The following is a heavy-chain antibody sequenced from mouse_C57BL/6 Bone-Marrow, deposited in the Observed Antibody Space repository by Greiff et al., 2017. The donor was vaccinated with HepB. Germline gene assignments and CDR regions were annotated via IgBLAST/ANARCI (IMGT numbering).Heavy chain of an antibody. V-gene: IGHV1-49*01. D-gene: IGHD3-2*02. CDR2: FTMNSDAT. CDR1: YFAFMASA. Sequence: LLHSGAELVRPGSSVKLSCKDSYFAFMASAMHWVKQRPGHGLEWVGTFTMNSDATEYSENFKGKATLATNTSSSTAYMELSSLTSEDSAVYYCARDSSGYWAMDYWGKGTSVTVS. CDR3: ARDSSGYWAMDY. J-gene: IGHJ4*01.